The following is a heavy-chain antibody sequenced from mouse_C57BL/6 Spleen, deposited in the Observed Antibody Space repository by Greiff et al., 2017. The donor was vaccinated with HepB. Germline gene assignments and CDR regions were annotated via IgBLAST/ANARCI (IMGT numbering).Heavy chain of an antibody. CDR2: IYPGDGDT. J-gene: IGHJ2*01. D-gene: IGHD2-4*01. CDR1: GYAFSSSW. V-gene: IGHV1-82*01. Sequence: VQLQQSGPELVKPGASVKLSCKASGYAFSSSWMNWVKQRPGKGLEWIGRIYPGDGDTNYNGKFKGKATLTADKSSSTAYMQLSSLTSEDSAVYFYARELYDEFYYWGQGTTLTVSS. CDR3: ARELYDEFYY.